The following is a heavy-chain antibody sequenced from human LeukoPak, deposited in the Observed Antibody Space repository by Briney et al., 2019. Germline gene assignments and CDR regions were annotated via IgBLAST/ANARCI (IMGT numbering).Heavy chain of an antibody. D-gene: IGHD2/OR15-2a*01. CDR1: GLTFSRYW. CDR3: ARDRTTGEVDF. CDR2: IYSVGST. V-gene: IGHV3-66*02. J-gene: IGHJ4*02. Sequence: GGSLRLSCAASGLTFSRYWLTWVRQAPGKGLECVSVIYSVGSTYYADSVKGRFTVSRDDSKNTLYLQMNSLRAEDTAVYYCARDRTTGEVDFWGQGTLVTVSS.